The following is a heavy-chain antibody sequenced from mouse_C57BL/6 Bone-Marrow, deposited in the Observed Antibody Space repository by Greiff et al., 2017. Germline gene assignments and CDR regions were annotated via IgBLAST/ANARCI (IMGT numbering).Heavy chain of an antibody. CDR3: ARRIYYYGSRPWYFDG. CDR1: GYTFTSYW. CDR2: IDPSDSYT. Sequence: VQLKQPGAELVRPGTSVKLSCKASGYTFTSYWMHWVKQRPGQGLEWIGVIDPSDSYTNYNQKFKGKATLTVDTSSSTAYMQLSSLTSEDSAVYDCARRIYYYGSRPWYFDGWGTGTTVTVSS. J-gene: IGHJ1*03. D-gene: IGHD1-1*01. V-gene: IGHV1-59*01.